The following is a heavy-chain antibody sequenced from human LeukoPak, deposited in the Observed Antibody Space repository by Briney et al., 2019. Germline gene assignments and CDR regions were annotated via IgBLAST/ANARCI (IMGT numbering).Heavy chain of an antibody. D-gene: IGHD3-22*01. CDR3: ARERLGYYDRSGLDY. Sequence: PSETLSLTCTVSGGSISSYYWNWMRQPPAKGLEWIGYIYYSGSTNYNPSLTSRVTTSVDTSKNQFSLKLSSVTAADTAVYYCARERLGYYDRSGLDYWGQGTLVTVSS. CDR1: GGSISSYY. V-gene: IGHV4-59*01. J-gene: IGHJ4*02. CDR2: IYYSGST.